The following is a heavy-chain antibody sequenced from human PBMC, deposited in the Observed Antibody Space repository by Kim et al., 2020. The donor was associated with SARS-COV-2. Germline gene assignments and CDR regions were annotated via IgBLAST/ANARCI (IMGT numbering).Heavy chain of an antibody. CDR3: ATVVFYYDAGYFKN. V-gene: IGHV3-66*01. D-gene: IGHD3-22*01. Sequence: YADHVKGRLITSRDHSKNTLYLQMNSLRAEDTAVYYCATVVFYYDAGYFKNWGQGTLVIVSS. J-gene: IGHJ1*01.